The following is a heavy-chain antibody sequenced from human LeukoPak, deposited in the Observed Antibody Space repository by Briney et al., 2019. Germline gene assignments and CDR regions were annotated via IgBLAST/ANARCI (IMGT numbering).Heavy chain of an antibody. J-gene: IGHJ4*02. CDR1: GFTFSNYA. V-gene: IGHV3-30-3*01. D-gene: IGHD5-24*01. CDR2: VSHDGIQT. CDR3: ARDGGGGYNQIDF. Sequence: PGGSLRLSCAASGFTFSNYAMHWVRQGLVKGLESMAVVSHDGIQTYYADSVKGRFTISRDNSKSTLFPQMNSLRAEDTAVYYCARDGGGGYNQIDFWGQGTLVTVSS.